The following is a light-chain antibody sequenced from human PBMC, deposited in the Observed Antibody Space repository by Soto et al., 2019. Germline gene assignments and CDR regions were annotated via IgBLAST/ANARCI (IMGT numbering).Light chain of an antibody. J-gene: IGKJ2*01. V-gene: IGKV1-39*01. CDR1: QSISNY. CDR2: AAS. CDR3: QQSYITPYT. Sequence: DIQMTQSPSSLSASVGDRVTITYRASQSISNYLNWYQQKVGKAPKLLIHAASSLQSGVPSRFSGSRSGTDFTLTISSLQPEDFATYYCQQSYITPYTFGQGTKLEIK.